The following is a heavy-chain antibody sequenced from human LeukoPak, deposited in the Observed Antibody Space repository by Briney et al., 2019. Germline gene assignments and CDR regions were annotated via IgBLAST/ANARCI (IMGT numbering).Heavy chain of an antibody. CDR1: GFTFSSYS. Sequence: PGGSLRLSCAASGFTFSSYSMNWVRQAPGKGLEWVAVISYDGSNKYYADSVKGRFTISRDNSKNTLYLQMNSLRAEDTAVYYCAKDRIFDSRGSLDYWGQGTLVTVPS. V-gene: IGHV3-30*18. J-gene: IGHJ4*02. CDR2: ISYDGSNK. D-gene: IGHD3-22*01. CDR3: AKDRIFDSRGSLDY.